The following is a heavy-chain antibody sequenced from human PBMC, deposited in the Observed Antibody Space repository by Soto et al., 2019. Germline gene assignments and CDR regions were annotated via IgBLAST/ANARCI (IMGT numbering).Heavy chain of an antibody. V-gene: IGHV1-46*01. CDR3: AGVGYYYESSGRYWYFDL. D-gene: IGHD3-22*01. J-gene: IGHJ2*01. CDR2: INPSGGST. Sequence: QVQLVQSGAEVKKPGASVKVSCKASGYTFTSYYMHWVRQAPGQGLEWMGIINPSGGSTSYAQKSQGRVTMTRDTSTSTVYIELSSLRSEDTAVYYCAGVGYYYESSGRYWYFDLWGRGTLVTVSS. CDR1: GYTFTSYY.